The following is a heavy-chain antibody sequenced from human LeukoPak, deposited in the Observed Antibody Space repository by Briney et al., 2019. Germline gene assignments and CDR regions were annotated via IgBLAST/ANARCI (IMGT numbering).Heavy chain of an antibody. CDR1: GFTFSSYS. Sequence: GGSLRLSCAASGFTFSSYSMNWVRQAPGKGLEWVSSISSSSSYIYYADSVKGRFTISRDNAKNSLYLQMNSMRAEDTAVYYCARACWGGDCYFDYWGRGTLVTVSS. CDR2: ISSSSSYI. J-gene: IGHJ4*02. V-gene: IGHV3-21*01. CDR3: ARACWGGDCYFDY. D-gene: IGHD2-21*02.